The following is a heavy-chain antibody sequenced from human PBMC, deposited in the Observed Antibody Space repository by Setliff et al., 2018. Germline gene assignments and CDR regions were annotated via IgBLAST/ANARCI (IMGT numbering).Heavy chain of an antibody. V-gene: IGHV4-39*01. CDR3: ARTGTYRYFDY. J-gene: IGHJ4*02. CDR1: GGSISSGVYY. D-gene: IGHD1-1*01. CDR2: IYYRGDT. Sequence: SETLSLTCTVPGGSISSGVYYWAWIRQPPGKGLEWIGRIYYRGDTYYNASLKSRLTLSVDTSKNQVSLNLRSVTAADTAVYYCARTGTYRYFDYWGQGTQVTVSS.